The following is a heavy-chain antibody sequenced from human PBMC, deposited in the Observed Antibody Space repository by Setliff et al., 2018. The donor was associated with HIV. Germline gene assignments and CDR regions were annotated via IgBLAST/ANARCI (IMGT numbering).Heavy chain of an antibody. CDR3: ARANFWSGYYGY. J-gene: IGHJ4*02. V-gene: IGHV4-61*09. D-gene: IGHD3-3*01. CDR2: IYTSGSS. Sequence: PSETLSLTCTVSGGSISSGSYYWSWIRQPAGRGLEWIGHIYTSGSSNYNPSLKSRVTISVHTSKNQFSLKLSSVTAADTAVYYCARANFWSGYYGYWGQGTLVTVSS. CDR1: GGSISSGSYY.